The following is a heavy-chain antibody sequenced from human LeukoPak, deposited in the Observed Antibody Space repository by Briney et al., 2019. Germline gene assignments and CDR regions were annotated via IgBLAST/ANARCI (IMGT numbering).Heavy chain of an antibody. CDR1: GGSFSGYY. J-gene: IGHJ4*02. D-gene: IGHD3-10*01. Sequence: PSETLSLTCAVYGGSFSGYYWSWIRQPPGKGLEWIGEINHSGSTNYNPSLKSRVTISVDTSKNQFSLKLSSVTAADTAVYYCARVEWFGGDIDYWGQGTLVTVSS. CDR2: INHSGST. CDR3: ARVEWFGGDIDY. V-gene: IGHV4-34*01.